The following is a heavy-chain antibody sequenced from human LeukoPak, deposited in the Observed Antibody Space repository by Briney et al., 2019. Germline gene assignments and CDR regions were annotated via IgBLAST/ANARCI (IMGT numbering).Heavy chain of an antibody. V-gene: IGHV4-31*03. J-gene: IGHJ6*03. Sequence: PSQTLSLTCTVSGGSISSGGYYWSWIRQHPGKGLEWIGYIYYSGSTYYNPSLKSRVTISVDTSKNLFSLKLSSVTAADTAVYYCARYGGYDFWSGYPPRYYYYYMDVWGKGTTVTVSS. CDR1: GGSISSGGYY. D-gene: IGHD3-3*01. CDR3: ARYGGYDFWSGYPPRYYYYYMDV. CDR2: IYYSGST.